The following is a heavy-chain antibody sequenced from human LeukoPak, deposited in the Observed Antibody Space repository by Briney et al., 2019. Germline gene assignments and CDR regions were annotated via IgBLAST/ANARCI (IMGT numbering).Heavy chain of an antibody. CDR3: ARDGLYSYGYSYFDY. CDR2: IHASGSS. J-gene: IGHJ4*02. V-gene: IGHV4-4*07. CDR1: GDSITSYH. Sequence: SETLSLTCTVSGDSITSYHWSWIRQPAGRELEWIGRIHASGSSNYNPSLKSRVTMSVDTSKNQFSLKLTSVTAADTAVYYCARDGLYSYGYSYFDYWGQGTLVTVSS. D-gene: IGHD5-18*01.